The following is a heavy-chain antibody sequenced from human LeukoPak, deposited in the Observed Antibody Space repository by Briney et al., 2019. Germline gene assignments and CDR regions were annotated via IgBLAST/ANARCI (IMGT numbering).Heavy chain of an antibody. D-gene: IGHD6-19*01. V-gene: IGHV4-34*01. CDR2: INHSGGT. CDR1: GGSFSGYY. CDR3: ASSGIAVAGTGPHYFDY. J-gene: IGHJ4*02. Sequence: PSETLSLNCAVYGGSFSGYYWSWIRQPPGKGLEWIGEINHSGGTNYKSSLKSRVTISVGTSKNQFSLKLSSVTAADTAVYYCASSGIAVAGTGPHYFDYWGQGALVTVSS.